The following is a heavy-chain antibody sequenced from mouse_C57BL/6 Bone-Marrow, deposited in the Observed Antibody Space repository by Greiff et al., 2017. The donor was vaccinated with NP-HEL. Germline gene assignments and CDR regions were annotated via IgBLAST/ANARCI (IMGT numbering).Heavy chain of an antibody. CDR3: AREFWDPYYFDY. Sequence: EVQLVESGPGLVKPSQSLSLTCSVTGYSITSGYYWNWIRQFPGNKLEWMGHISYEGSNKYNPSLKNRISITRDTSKNQFFLKLNSVTTEDTATYYCAREFWDPYYFDYWGQGTTLTVSS. CDR1: GYSITSGYY. D-gene: IGHD4-1*01. J-gene: IGHJ2*01. V-gene: IGHV3-6*01. CDR2: ISYEGSN.